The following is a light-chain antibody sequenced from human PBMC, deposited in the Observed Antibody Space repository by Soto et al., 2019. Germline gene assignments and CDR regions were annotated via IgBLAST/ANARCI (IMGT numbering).Light chain of an antibody. CDR3: QQYNNWPPGLT. Sequence: EIVMTQSPATLSVSPGERATLSCRASQSVSSNLAWYQQKPGQAPRLRIYGASTRSTGIPASFSGSGSGTEFTLTIRSLQSEDFAVYYCQQYNNWPPGLTFGGGTKVEIK. CDR2: GAS. V-gene: IGKV3-15*01. J-gene: IGKJ4*01. CDR1: QSVSSN.